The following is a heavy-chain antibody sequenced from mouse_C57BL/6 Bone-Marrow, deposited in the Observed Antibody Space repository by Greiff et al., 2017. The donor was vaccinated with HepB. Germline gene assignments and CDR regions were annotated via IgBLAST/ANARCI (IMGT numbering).Heavy chain of an antibody. J-gene: IGHJ4*01. Sequence: EVKLQQSGPELVKPGASVKISCKASGYTFTDYYMNWVKQSHGKSLEWIGDINPNNGGTSYNQKFKGKATLTVDKSSSTAYMELRSLTSEDSAVYYCATFYGSSSPGAMDYWGQGTSVTVSS. D-gene: IGHD1-1*01. CDR2: INPNNGGT. V-gene: IGHV1-26*01. CDR1: GYTFTDYY. CDR3: ATFYGSSSPGAMDY.